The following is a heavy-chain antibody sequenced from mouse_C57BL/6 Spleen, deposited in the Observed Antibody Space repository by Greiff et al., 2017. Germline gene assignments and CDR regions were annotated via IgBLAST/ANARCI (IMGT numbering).Heavy chain of an antibody. CDR2: IDPSDSYT. D-gene: IGHD2-4*01. J-gene: IGHJ1*03. CDR1: GYTFTSYW. CDR3: ARHGGYYDYDVGWYFDV. Sequence: QVQLQQPGAELVMPGASVKLSCKASGYTFTSYWMHWVKQRPGQGLEWIGEIDPSDSYTNYNQKFKGKSTLTVDKSSSTAYMQLSSLTSEDSAVYYCARHGGYYDYDVGWYFDVWGTGTTVTVSS. V-gene: IGHV1-69*01.